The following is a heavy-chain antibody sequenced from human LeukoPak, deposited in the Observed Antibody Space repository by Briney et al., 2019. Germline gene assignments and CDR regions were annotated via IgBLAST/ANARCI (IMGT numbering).Heavy chain of an antibody. V-gene: IGHV4-59*01. J-gene: IGHJ2*01. CDR2: KDYSGST. Sequence: SETLSLTCTVSVGSISRYYWSWIRQPPGKGLEWIGYKDYSGSTNYNRSLQSRVTISVDTSKNQFSLKLSSVTAADTAVYYCARVYYSSSYDYWYFDLWGRGTLVTVSS. D-gene: IGHD6-13*01. CDR1: VGSISRYY. CDR3: ARVYYSSSYDYWYFDL.